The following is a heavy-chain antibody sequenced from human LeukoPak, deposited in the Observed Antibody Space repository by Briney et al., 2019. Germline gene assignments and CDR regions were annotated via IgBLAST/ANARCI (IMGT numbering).Heavy chain of an antibody. CDR1: GYSFTSNY. V-gene: IGHV1-46*01. CDR3: ARDREKTGYYFDY. J-gene: IGHJ4*02. CDR2: IYPSDRST. Sequence: GASVKVSCKASGYSFTSNYIHWVRQAPGQGLEWMGMIYPSDRSTIYAQKFQGRVTMTSDTSTSTVYMELSSLRSEDTAVYYCARDREKTGYYFDYWGQGTLVTVSS. D-gene: IGHD3-9*01.